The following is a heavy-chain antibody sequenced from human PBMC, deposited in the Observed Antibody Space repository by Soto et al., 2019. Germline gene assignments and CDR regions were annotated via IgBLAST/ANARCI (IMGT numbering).Heavy chain of an antibody. CDR2: ISSSSSYI. V-gene: IGHV3-21*01. D-gene: IGHD1-7*01. J-gene: IGHJ4*02. CDR1: GFTFSTYS. CDR3: AREPNYTEASDC. Sequence: EVQLVESGGGLVKPGGSLRLSCAASGFTFSTYSMNWVRQAPGKGLEWVSSISSSSSYIYYADSVKGRFTISRDNAKNSLYLQMSSLRAEDTAVYYCAREPNYTEASDCWGQGTLVTVSS.